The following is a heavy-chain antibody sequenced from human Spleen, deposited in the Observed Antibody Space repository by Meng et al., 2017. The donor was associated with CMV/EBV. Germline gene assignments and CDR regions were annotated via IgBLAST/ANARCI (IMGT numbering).Heavy chain of an antibody. CDR2: INHSGST. J-gene: IGHJ4*02. CDR1: GGSFSGYY. V-gene: IGHV4-34*01. CDR3: VWTTYDSSTLVDY. D-gene: IGHD3-22*01. Sequence: QLPLQGSGPGLVKPSETLSLTCAVYGGSFSGYYWSWIRQPPGKGLEWIGEINHSGSTNYNPSLKSRVTISVDTSKNQFSLKLSSVTAADTAVYYCVWTTYDSSTLVDYWGQGTLVTVSS.